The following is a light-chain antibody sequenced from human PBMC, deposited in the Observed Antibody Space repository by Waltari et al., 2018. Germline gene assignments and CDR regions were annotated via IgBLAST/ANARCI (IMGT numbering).Light chain of an antibody. V-gene: IGKV3-15*01. J-gene: IGKJ1*01. CDR1: QRVSSN. CDR2: GAS. CDR3: QQYNNWPPTRWT. Sequence: EIVMTQSPATLSVSPGERATLSCRASQRVSSNLAWYQQRPGQAPRLLIYGASTRATGIPARFSGSGSGTEFTLTISSLQSEDFAVYYCQQYNNWPPTRWTFGQGTKVEIK.